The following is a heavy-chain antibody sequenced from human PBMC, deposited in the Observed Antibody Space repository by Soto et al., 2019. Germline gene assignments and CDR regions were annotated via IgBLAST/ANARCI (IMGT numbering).Heavy chain of an antibody. CDR3: ASSIRYSSGWYFGY. Sequence: EVQLLESGGGLVQPGGSLRLSCAASGFTFSSYAMSWVRQAPGKGLEWVSAISGSGGSTYYADSVKCRFTISRDNSKNPLYLQMTSLRAEDTAVYYCASSIRYSSGWYFGYWGQGTLVTVSS. CDR1: GFTFSSYA. CDR2: ISGSGGST. V-gene: IGHV3-23*01. D-gene: IGHD6-19*01. J-gene: IGHJ4*02.